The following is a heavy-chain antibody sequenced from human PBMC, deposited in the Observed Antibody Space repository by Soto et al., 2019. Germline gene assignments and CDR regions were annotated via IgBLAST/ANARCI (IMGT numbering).Heavy chain of an antibody. V-gene: IGHV3-23*01. CDR3: AKDRVEVPGANDRGFDY. CDR1: GFTFSSYA. J-gene: IGHJ4*02. D-gene: IGHD2-2*01. Sequence: EVQLLESGGGLVQPGGSLRLSCAASGFTFSSYAMSWVRQAPGKGLEWVSGISGSGGSTYYADSVKGRFTISRDNSKNTLYLQMNGLRAEDTALYYCAKDRVEVPGANDRGFDYWGQGTLVTVSS. CDR2: ISGSGGST.